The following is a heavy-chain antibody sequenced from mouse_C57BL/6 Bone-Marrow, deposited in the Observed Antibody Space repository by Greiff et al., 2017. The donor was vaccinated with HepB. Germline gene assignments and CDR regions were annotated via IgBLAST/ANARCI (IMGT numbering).Heavy chain of an antibody. J-gene: IGHJ2*01. V-gene: IGHV1-72*01. Sequence: QVQLKQPGAELVKPGASVKLSCKASGYTFTSYWMHWVKQRPGRGLEWIGRIDPNSGGTKYNEKFKSKATLTVDKPSSTAYMQLSSLTSEDSAVYYCARLRPVYDGFFDYWGQGTTLTVSS. D-gene: IGHD2-3*01. CDR3: ARLRPVYDGFFDY. CDR2: IDPNSGGT. CDR1: GYTFTSYW.